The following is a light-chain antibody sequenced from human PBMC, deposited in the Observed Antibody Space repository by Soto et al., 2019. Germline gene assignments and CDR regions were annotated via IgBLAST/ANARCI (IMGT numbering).Light chain of an antibody. CDR1: QTISSW. CDR3: QKYNSAPLT. Sequence: DIQITQSPSTLSGSVGYRVTITCRASQTISSWLAWYQQKPGKAPKLLIYKASTLKSGVPSRFSGSGSGTEFTLTISSLQPEDVATYYCQKYNSAPLTFGQGTRLEIK. CDR2: KAS. J-gene: IGKJ5*01. V-gene: IGKV1-5*03.